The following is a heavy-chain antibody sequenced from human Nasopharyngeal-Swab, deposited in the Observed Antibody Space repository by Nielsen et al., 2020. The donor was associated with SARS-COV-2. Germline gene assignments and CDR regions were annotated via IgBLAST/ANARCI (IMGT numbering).Heavy chain of an antibody. J-gene: IGHJ4*02. CDR1: GGSFSGYY. Sequence: SETLSLTCAVYGGSFSGYYWSWIRQPPGKGLEWIGEINHSGSTNYNPSLKSRVTISVDTSKNQFSLKLSSVTAADTAVYYCATFQGLEDIVVVPAAMEDYWGQGNLVTVSS. D-gene: IGHD2-2*01. V-gene: IGHV4-34*01. CDR2: INHSGST. CDR3: ATFQGLEDIVVVPAAMEDY.